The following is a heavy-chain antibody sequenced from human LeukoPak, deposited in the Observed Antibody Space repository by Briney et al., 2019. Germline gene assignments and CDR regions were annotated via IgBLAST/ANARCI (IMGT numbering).Heavy chain of an antibody. D-gene: IGHD1-26*01. V-gene: IGHV3-7*01. CDR2: IKQDGTEK. CDR3: ARRYSGGYYDAFDI. Sequence: QAGGSLRLSCTASGFTFTTYWMSWVRHPPGKGLEWVANIKQDGTEKYYVDSVKGRFTISRDNAKNSLYLQMNSLRAEDTAVYYCARRYSGGYYDAFDIWGQGTMVTVSS. CDR1: GFTFTTYW. J-gene: IGHJ3*02.